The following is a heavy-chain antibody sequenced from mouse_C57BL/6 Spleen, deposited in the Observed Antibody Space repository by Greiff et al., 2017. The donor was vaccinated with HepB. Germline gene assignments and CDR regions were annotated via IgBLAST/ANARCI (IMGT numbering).Heavy chain of an antibody. V-gene: IGHV5-17*01. CDR3: ARNGKRAMDY. J-gene: IGHJ4*01. CDR1: GFTFSDYG. CDR2: ISSGSSTI. Sequence: EVKLMESGGGLVKPGGSLKLSCAASGFTFSDYGMHWVRQAPEKGLEWVAYISSGSSTIYYAETVNGRFTISRDNAKNNLFLQMTSLRYEDTAMYYCARNGKRAMDYWGQGTSVTVSS. D-gene: IGHD1-1*01.